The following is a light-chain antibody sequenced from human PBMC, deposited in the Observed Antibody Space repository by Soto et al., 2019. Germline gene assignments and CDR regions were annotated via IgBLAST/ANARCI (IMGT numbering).Light chain of an antibody. CDR1: QSVSSN. J-gene: IGKJ1*01. CDR3: QQFHHSPWT. Sequence: EIVMTQSPATLSLSPGERATLSCRASQSVSSNLAWYQHKPGQPPSLLIYDASTRATGIPARFSGRGSGTEFTITISGLQSEDFAVYYCQQFHHSPWTFGQGTKVEIK. CDR2: DAS. V-gene: IGKV3-15*01.